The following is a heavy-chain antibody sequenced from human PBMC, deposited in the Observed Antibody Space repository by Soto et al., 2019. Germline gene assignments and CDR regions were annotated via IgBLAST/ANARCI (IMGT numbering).Heavy chain of an antibody. CDR3: ARHRGAATSYDAFAF. J-gene: IGHJ3*01. V-gene: IGHV4-39*01. Sequence: PSDALSHTCALAGDHVSSGTYYSGWIRQPPGKGLEWIGSIYYSGSTYSNPSLKSRVTISVDTSKNQFSLRLSSVTAADTAVYYCARHRGAATSYDAFAFWGQGTMVTVSS. CDR2: IYYSGST. CDR1: GDHVSSGTYY. D-gene: IGHD6-25*01.